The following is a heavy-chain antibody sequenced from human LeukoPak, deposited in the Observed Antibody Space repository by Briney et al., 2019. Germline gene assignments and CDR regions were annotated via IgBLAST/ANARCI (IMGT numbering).Heavy chain of an antibody. D-gene: IGHD6-13*01. V-gene: IGHV1-18*01. CDR3: ARDNHPYSREPNGVFDY. J-gene: IGHJ4*02. CDR1: GYTFTSYG. Sequence: ASVNVSCKASGYTFTSYGISWVRQAPGQGLEWMGWISAYNGNTNYAQKLQGRVTMTTDTSTSTAYMELRRLRSDDTAVYYCARDNHPYSREPNGVFDYWGQGTLVTVSS. CDR2: ISAYNGNT.